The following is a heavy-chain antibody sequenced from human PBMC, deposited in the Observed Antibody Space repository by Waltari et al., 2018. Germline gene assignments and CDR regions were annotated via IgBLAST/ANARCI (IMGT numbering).Heavy chain of an antibody. J-gene: IGHJ4*02. CDR2: IYPGDSDT. V-gene: IGHV5-51*01. CDR3: ARLMGSIADFDY. Sequence: EVQLVQSGAEVKKPGESLKISCKGSGYSFTNYWIGWVRQMPGKGMEWMVIIYPGDSDTRNSPSFQGQVTMSADKSISTAYLQWTSLKASDTAMYYCARLMGSIADFDYWGQGTLVTVSS. D-gene: IGHD2-21*01. CDR1: GYSFTNYW.